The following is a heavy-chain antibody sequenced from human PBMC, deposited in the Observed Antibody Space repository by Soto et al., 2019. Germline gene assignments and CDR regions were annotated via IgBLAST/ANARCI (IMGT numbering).Heavy chain of an antibody. D-gene: IGHD1-26*01. CDR3: ARGKVGATPFDY. Sequence: SETLSLTCAFYCGSFIGYYWSWIRQPPGKGLEWIGEINHSGSTNYNPSLKSRVTISVDTSKNQFSLKLSSVTAADTAVYYCARGKVGATPFDYWGQGTLVTVSS. J-gene: IGHJ4*02. CDR1: CGSFIGYY. V-gene: IGHV4-34*01. CDR2: INHSGST.